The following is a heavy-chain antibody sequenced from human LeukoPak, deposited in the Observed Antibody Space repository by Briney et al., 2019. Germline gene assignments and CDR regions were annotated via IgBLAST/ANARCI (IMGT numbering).Heavy chain of an antibody. CDR1: GFTFSSYA. J-gene: IGHJ4*02. Sequence: AGGSLRLSCAASGFTFSSYAMHWVRQAPGKGLEWVAVISYDGSNKYYADSVKGRFTISRDNSKNTLYLQMNSLRAEDTAVYYRARGYYYDSGTAFSTGYWGQGTLVTVSS. V-gene: IGHV3-30-3*01. CDR2: ISYDGSNK. CDR3: ARGYYYDSGTAFSTGY. D-gene: IGHD3-22*01.